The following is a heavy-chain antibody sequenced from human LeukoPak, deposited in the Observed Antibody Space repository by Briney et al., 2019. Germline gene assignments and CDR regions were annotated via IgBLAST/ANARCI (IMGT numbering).Heavy chain of an antibody. CDR2: ISSSSSTI. Sequence: GRSLRHTCAASGFTFSSYSMNWVRQAPGKGLEWVSYISSSSSTIYYADSVKGRFTISRDNAKNSLYLQMNSLRAEDTAVYYCAKDGGQGADYWGQGTLVTVSS. D-gene: IGHD3-16*01. V-gene: IGHV3-48*01. CDR1: GFTFSSYS. J-gene: IGHJ4*02. CDR3: AKDGGQGADY.